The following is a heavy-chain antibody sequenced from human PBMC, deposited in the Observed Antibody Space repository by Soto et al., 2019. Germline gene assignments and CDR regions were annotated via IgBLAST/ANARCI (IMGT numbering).Heavy chain of an antibody. V-gene: IGHV3-23*01. CDR1: KIRFAIFA. D-gene: IGHD5-12*01. CDR2: TTGSGGTA. Sequence: EVQLLESGGGLVQPGGSLGLSFAAPKIRFAIFAMGWVPQAPGKGLEWVSATTGSGGTAYYAGSVKGRFTISRDNSKNTLYLQMDSLRAEDTAVYYCAKHSGYDHYYGMDVWGQGTTVTVSS. CDR3: AKHSGYDHYYGMDV. J-gene: IGHJ6*02.